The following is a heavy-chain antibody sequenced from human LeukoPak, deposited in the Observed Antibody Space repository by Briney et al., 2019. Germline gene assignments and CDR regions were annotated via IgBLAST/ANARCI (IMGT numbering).Heavy chain of an antibody. CDR1: GFTFSDYY. V-gene: IGHV3-20*04. Sequence: GGSLRLSCAASGFTFSDYYMSWIRQAPGKGLEWVSGINWNGGSTGYADSVKGRFTISRDNAKNSLYLQMNSLRAEDTAFYYCARVAGSGWLPIFNYWGQGTLVTVSS. J-gene: IGHJ4*02. D-gene: IGHD6-19*01. CDR2: INWNGGST. CDR3: ARVAGSGWLPIFNY.